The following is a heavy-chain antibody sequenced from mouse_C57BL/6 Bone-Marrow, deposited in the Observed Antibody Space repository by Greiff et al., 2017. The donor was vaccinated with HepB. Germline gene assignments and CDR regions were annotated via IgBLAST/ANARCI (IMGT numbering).Heavy chain of an antibody. CDR2: IDPNSGGT. CDR3: ARGRASTVVAPFDY. Sequence: QQSCKASGYTFPSYWMHWVKQRPGRGLEWIGRIDPNSGGTKYNEKFKSKATLTVDKPSSTAYMQLSSLTSEDSAVYYCARGRASTVVAPFDYWGQGTTLTVSS. J-gene: IGHJ2*01. D-gene: IGHD1-1*01. V-gene: IGHV1-72*01. CDR1: GYTFPSYW.